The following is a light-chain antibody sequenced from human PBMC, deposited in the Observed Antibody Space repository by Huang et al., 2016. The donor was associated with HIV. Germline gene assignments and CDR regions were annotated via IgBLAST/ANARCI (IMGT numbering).Light chain of an antibody. CDR2: GAS. J-gene: IGKJ1*01. V-gene: IGKV3-20*01. CDR1: QSVSSSY. Sequence: EIVLTQSPGTLSLSPGERATLSCRASQSVSSSYLAWYQQKPGQAPRLLNYGASSRATGIPDRFRGSGSGTDFTLTISRLEPEDFAVYYCQQYGSSPWTFGQGTKVEIK. CDR3: QQYGSSPWT.